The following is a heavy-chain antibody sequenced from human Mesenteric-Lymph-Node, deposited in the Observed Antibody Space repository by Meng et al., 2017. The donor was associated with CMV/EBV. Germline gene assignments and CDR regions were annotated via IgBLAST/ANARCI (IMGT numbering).Heavy chain of an antibody. V-gene: IGHV4-59*01. CDR3: ARVLVISGTNYFDY. Sequence: GSLRLSCTVSGGSISSYYWSWIRQPPGKGLEWIGYIYYSGSTNYNPSLKSRVTISVDTSKNQFSLKLSSVTAADTAVYYCARVLVISGTNYFDYWGQGTLVTVSS. CDR2: IYYSGST. J-gene: IGHJ4*02. CDR1: GGSISSYY. D-gene: IGHD5-24*01.